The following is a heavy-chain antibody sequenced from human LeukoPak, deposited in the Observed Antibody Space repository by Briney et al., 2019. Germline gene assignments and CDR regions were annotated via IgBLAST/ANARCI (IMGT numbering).Heavy chain of an antibody. V-gene: IGHV3-48*01. CDR2: ISGSTTDI. CDR1: GFTFTAYI. J-gene: IGHJ5*02. CDR3: ARAGYDSSGYYLWYNWFDP. Sequence: PGGSLRLSCAASGFTFTAYIINWVRQAPGKGLEWVSYISGSTTDIYYADSVKGRFTISRDNAKNSLYLQMNSLRAEDTAVYYCARAGYDSSGYYLWYNWFDPWGQGTLVTVSS. D-gene: IGHD3-22*01.